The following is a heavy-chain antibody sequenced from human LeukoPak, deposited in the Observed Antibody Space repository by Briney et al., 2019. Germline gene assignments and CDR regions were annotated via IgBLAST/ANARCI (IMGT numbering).Heavy chain of an antibody. CDR1: GGTFSSYA. V-gene: IGHV1-69*13. CDR3: ARGASSSWYVFGAFDI. D-gene: IGHD6-13*01. J-gene: IGHJ3*02. CDR2: IIPIFGTA. Sequence: SVKVSCKASGGTFSSYAFSWVRQAPGQGLEWMGGIIPIFGTANYAQKFQGRVTITADESTSTAYMELSSLRSEDTAVYYCARGASSSWYVFGAFDIWGQGTMVTVSS.